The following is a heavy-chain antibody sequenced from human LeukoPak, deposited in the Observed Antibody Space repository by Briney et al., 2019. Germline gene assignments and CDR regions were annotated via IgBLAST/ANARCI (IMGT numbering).Heavy chain of an antibody. J-gene: IGHJ5*01. CDR3: ARDFWNFDDSRGYYRDFDS. Sequence: ASVKVSCKATSYISWVRQAPGQGLEWMGWIGSYAGDTYYALKFQGRVTVTTDTPSSTAYMGLRSLRSDDTAVYYCARDFWNFDDSRGYYRDFDSWGQGTLVTVSS. D-gene: IGHD3-22*01. V-gene: IGHV1-18*01. CDR1: TSY. CDR2: IGSYAGDT.